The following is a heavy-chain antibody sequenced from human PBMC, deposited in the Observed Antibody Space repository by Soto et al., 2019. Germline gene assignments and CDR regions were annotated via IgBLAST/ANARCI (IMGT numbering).Heavy chain of an antibody. CDR2: IKSDGTT. D-gene: IGHD3-3*01. CDR1: GFSVSNYW. Sequence: GGSLRLSCAASGFSVSNYWMNWVRQAPGRGLVWVSHIKSDGTTSYADSVEGRFTVSRDDAKNTFYLQMSGLRAEDTAVYYCAKDRGEEGLKFLEWFGGMDVWGHGTTVTVSS. V-gene: IGHV3-74*01. CDR3: AKDRGEEGLKFLEWFGGMDV. J-gene: IGHJ6*02.